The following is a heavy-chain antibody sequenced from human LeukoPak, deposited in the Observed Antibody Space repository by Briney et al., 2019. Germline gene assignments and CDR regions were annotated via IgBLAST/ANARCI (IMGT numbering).Heavy chain of an antibody. CDR2: ITASGTAM. Sequence: GGSLRLSCAASGFTFSSYSMNWVRQAPGKGLEWVSHITASGTAMFYADSVKGRFTISRDNAKNSLYLQVNSLRDEDTAVYYCASSGSYRFDYWGQGTLVTVSS. CDR1: GFTFSSYS. CDR3: ASSGSYRFDY. D-gene: IGHD1-26*01. V-gene: IGHV3-48*02. J-gene: IGHJ4*02.